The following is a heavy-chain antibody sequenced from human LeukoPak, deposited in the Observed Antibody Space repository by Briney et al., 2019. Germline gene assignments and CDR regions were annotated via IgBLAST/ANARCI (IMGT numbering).Heavy chain of an antibody. J-gene: IGHJ6*03. D-gene: IGHD3-3*01. CDR1: GFPFSDTW. CDR2: ISGSGGST. V-gene: IGHV3-23*01. Sequence: GGSLRLSCAASGFPFSDTWMSWVRQAPGKGLEWVSAISGSGGSTYYADSVKGRFTISRDNSKNTLYLQMNSLRAEDTAVYYCASLYRETYYDFWSGYFYMDVWGKGTTVTVSS. CDR3: ASLYRETYYDFWSGYFYMDV.